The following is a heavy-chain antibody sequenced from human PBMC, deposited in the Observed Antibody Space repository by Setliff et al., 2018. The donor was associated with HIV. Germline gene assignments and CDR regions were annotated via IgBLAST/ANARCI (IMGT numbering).Heavy chain of an antibody. D-gene: IGHD3-16*02. CDR1: GGTLSNYV. CDR2: IIPMYNIP. J-gene: IGHJ4*02. CDR3: ARALSGYDYVWGSYRYYYFDY. Sequence: ASVKVSCKTSGGTLSNYVITWVRQAPGQGLEWMGMIIPMYNIPAYAQKFQGRVTMTRNTSISTAYMELSSLRSEDTAVYYCARALSGYDYVWGSYRYYYFDYWGQGTLVTVSS. V-gene: IGHV1-8*02.